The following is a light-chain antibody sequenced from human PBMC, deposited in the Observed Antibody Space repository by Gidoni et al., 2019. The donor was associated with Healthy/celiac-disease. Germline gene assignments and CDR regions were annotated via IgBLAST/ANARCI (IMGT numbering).Light chain of an antibody. J-gene: IGKJ4*01. CDR2: AAS. CDR1: QSISSY. CDR3: QQSYSTPRLT. Sequence: DSQMTQSPSSLSASVGDRVTITCRASQSISSYLNWYQQKPGKAPKLLIYAASSLQSGVPSMFSGSGSGSDFTLTISSLQPEDFSTYYCQQSYSTPRLTFGGXTKVGIK. V-gene: IGKV1-39*01.